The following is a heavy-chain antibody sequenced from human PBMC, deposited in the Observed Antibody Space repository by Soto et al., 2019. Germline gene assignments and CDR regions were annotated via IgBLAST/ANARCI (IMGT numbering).Heavy chain of an antibody. J-gene: IGHJ6*03. CDR3: ARGGGDYDFWSGFHYYYYMDV. D-gene: IGHD3-3*01. CDR1: GFTFSSYD. V-gene: IGHV3-13*01. CDR2: IGTAGDT. Sequence: GGSLRLSCAASGFTFSSYDMHWVRQATGKGLEWVSAIGTAGDTYYPGSVKGRFTISRENAKNSLYLQMNSLRAGDTAVYYCARGGGDYDFWSGFHYYYYMDVWGKGTTVTVSS.